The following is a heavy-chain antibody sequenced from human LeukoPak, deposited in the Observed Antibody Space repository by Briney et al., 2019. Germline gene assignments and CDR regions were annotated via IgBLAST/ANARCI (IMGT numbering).Heavy chain of an antibody. CDR1: GFTFRGAA. D-gene: IGHD5-24*01. V-gene: IGHV3-23*01. CDR3: AKDIQLST. J-gene: IGHJ3*01. Sequence: GGSLRLSCAVSGFTFRGAAMTWVRQAPGKGLEWVSLISSSGNNAYYADSVKGRFTISRDNSKNTLSLQMNSLRVEDTAIYYCAKDIQLSTWGLGARVTVSS. CDR2: ISSSGNNA.